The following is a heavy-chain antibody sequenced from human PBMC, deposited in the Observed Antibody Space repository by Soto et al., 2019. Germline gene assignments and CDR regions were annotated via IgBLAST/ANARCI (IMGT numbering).Heavy chain of an antibody. CDR3: AKDPNGDYVGAFDS. J-gene: IGHJ4*02. CDR1: GFTFSSYA. D-gene: IGHD4-17*01. CDR2: ISGSGGST. Sequence: PGGSPRLSCAASGFTFSSYAMSWVRQAPGKGLEWVSAISGSGGSTYYADSVKGRFTISRDNSKNTVFLQMNSLRADDTAVYHCAKDPNGDYVGAFDSWGQGTLVTVSS. V-gene: IGHV3-23*01.